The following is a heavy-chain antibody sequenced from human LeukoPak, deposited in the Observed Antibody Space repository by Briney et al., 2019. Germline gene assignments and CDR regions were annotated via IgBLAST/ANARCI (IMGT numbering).Heavy chain of an antibody. V-gene: IGHV4-34*01. J-gene: IGHJ4*02. D-gene: IGHD6-13*01. CDR3: ARDPGYSSSWYYSPLGDY. CDR2: INHSGST. CDR1: GGSFSGYY. Sequence: SETLSLNCAVYGGSFSGYYWSWIRQPPGKGLEWIGEINHSGSTNYNPSLKSRVTISVDTSKNQFSLKLSSVTAADTAVYYCARDPGYSSSWYYSPLGDYWGQGTLVTVSS.